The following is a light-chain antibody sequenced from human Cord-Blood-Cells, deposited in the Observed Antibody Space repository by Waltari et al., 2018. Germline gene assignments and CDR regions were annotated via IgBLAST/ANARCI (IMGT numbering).Light chain of an antibody. CDR2: DVS. CDR1: TSDVGGSNY. CDR3: SSYTSSSTYV. Sequence: QSAPTQPAPVSGSPGPSISLSCTGTTSDVGGSNYVSWYQQHPGKAPKLMIYDVSNRPSGVSNRFSGSKSGNTASLTISGLQAEDEADYYCSSYTSSSTYVFGTGTKVTVL. V-gene: IGLV2-14*01. J-gene: IGLJ1*01.